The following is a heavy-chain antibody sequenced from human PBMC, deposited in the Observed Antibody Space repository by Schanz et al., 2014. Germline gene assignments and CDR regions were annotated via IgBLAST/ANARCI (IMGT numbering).Heavy chain of an antibody. J-gene: IGHJ4*02. D-gene: IGHD3-3*01. Sequence: EVQLLESGGGLVQPGGSLRLSCAASGFTFSNYGMNWVRQAPEKGLEWVSYISSSSGTIYYADSVKGRFTISRDNAKNSLYLQMNSLTAEDTAVYYCARGVRIDYWGQGTLVTVSS. CDR3: ARGVRIDY. CDR1: GFTFSNYG. CDR2: ISSSSGTI. V-gene: IGHV3-48*04.